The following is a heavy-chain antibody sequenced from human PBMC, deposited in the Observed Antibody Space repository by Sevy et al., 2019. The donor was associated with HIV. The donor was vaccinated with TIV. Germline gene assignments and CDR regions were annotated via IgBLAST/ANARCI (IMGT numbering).Heavy chain of an antibody. D-gene: IGHD3-16*01. CDR2: ISPYKGTT. V-gene: IGHV1-18*01. Sequence: ASVKVFCKASGYIFTSYGISWVRQAPGRGLEWVGWISPYKGTTNYAQKFQGRVTMTTDTSTFTVYMQLRSLRSDDTAIYYCARDRDYDYIWGTFPYRDFWGQGTLVTVSS. J-gene: IGHJ4*02. CDR3: ARDRDYDYIWGTFPYRDF. CDR1: GYIFTSYG.